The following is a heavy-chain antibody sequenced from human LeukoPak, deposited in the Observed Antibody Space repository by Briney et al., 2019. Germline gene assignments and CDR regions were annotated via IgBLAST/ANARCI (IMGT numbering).Heavy chain of an antibody. CDR1: GFTVSSNY. CDR3: ARMVWSSGSYYFDY. J-gene: IGHJ4*02. Sequence: GGSLRLSYAASGFTVSSNYMSWVRQAPGKGLEWVSVIYSGGSTYYADSVKGRFTISRDNSKNTLYLQMNSLRAEDTAVYYCARMVWSSGSYYFDYWGQGTLVTVSS. V-gene: IGHV3-66*01. CDR2: IYSGGST. D-gene: IGHD3-10*01.